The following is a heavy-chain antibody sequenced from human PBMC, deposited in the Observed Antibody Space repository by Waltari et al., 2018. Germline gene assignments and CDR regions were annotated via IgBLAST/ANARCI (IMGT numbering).Heavy chain of an antibody. CDR1: GFTFSSYS. V-gene: IGHV3-21*01. J-gene: IGHJ4*02. Sequence: EVQLVESGGGLVKPGGSLRLSCAASGFTFSSYSMSGVRQAPGKGLEWVSSISSSSSYIYYADSVKGRFTISRDNAKNSLYLQMNSLRAEDTAVYYCARESAVAAVDYWGQGTLVTVSS. D-gene: IGHD6-19*01. CDR2: ISSSSSYI. CDR3: ARESAVAAVDY.